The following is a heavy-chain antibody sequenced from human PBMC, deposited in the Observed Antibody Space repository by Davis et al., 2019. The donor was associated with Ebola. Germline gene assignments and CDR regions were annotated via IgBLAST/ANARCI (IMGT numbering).Heavy chain of an antibody. CDR2: IPYDGEHI. D-gene: IGHD5-18*01. CDR3: AKVRRGYSFGDFDY. Sequence: GESLKISCAASGFIFKTYTMHWVRQAPGKGLEWVAVIPYDGEHISYAESVRGRFTISRDNSKNTLHLQMNSLRAEDRATYYCAKVRRGYSFGDFDYWGQGILVTVSA. J-gene: IGHJ4*02. V-gene: IGHV3-30*04. CDR1: GFIFKTYT.